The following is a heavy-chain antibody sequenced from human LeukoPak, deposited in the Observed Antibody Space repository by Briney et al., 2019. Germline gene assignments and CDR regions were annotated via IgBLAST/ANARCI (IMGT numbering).Heavy chain of an antibody. D-gene: IGHD6-6*01. Sequence: SQTLSLTCTVSGGSISSGDYYWSWIRQPPGKGLEWIGYMYYSGSTYYNPSLKSRVTISVDTSKNQFSLKLSSVTAADTAVYYCARVPFSRTFDYWGQGTLVTVSS. CDR3: ARVPFSRTFDY. CDR1: GGSISSGDYY. V-gene: IGHV4-30-4*08. CDR2: MYYSGST. J-gene: IGHJ4*02.